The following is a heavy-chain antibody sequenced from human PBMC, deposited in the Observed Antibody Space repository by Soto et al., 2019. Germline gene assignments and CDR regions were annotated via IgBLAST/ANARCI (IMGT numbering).Heavy chain of an antibody. CDR2: ISGSGGST. V-gene: IGHV3-23*01. CDR3: AIDYGDYFHDY. D-gene: IGHD4-17*01. CDR1: GFTFSSYA. J-gene: IGHJ4*02. Sequence: AGSLRLSCGASGFTFSSYAMSWVRQAPGKGLEWVSAISGSGGSTYYADSVKGRFTISRDNSKNTLYLQMNSLRAEDTAVYYCAIDYGDYFHDYWGQGTLVTVSS.